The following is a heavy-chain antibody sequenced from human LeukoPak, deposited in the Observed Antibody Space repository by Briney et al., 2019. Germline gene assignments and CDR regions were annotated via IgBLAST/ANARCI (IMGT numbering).Heavy chain of an antibody. J-gene: IGHJ3*02. CDR2: IKEDGTNK. D-gene: IGHD2-8*01. V-gene: IGHV3-7*01. Sequence: PGGSLRLSCAASGFTFSSYWMSWVRQAPGKGLEWAANIKEDGTNKYYVGSVRGRFTISRDNAKNSLYLQMNSLRADDTAMYYCAREARGTRAAFDIWGQGTWSPSF. CDR1: GFTFSSYW. CDR3: AREARGTRAAFDI.